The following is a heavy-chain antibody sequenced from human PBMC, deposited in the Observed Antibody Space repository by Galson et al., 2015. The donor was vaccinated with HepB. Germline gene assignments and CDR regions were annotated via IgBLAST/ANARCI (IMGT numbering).Heavy chain of an antibody. CDR3: ASSELLYDFWSGYQPSYYFDY. CDR2: IYSSGST. V-gene: IGHV4-31*02. D-gene: IGHD3-3*01. Sequence: KGLEWIGYIYSSGSTYYNPSLKSRVTISVDTSKNQFSLKLSSVTAADTAVYYCASSELLYDFWSGYQPSYYFDYWGQGTLVTVSS. J-gene: IGHJ4*02.